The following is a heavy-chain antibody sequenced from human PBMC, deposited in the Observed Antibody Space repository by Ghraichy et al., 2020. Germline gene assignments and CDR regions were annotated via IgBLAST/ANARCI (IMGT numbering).Heavy chain of an antibody. D-gene: IGHD1-26*01. J-gene: IGHJ6*02. CDR1: GGSISSYY. CDR2: IYYSGST. Sequence: SETLSLTCTVSGGSISSYYWSWIRQPPGKGLEWIGYIYYSGSTNYNPSLKSRVTISVDTSKNQFSLKLSSVTAADTAVYYCAREGSEQELLGNYYYYYGMDVWGQGTTVTVSS. CDR3: AREGSEQELLGNYYYYYGMDV. V-gene: IGHV4-59*01.